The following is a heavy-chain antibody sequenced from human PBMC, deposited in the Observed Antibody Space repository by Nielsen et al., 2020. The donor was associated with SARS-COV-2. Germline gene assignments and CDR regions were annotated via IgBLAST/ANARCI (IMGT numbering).Heavy chain of an antibody. Sequence: ASVKVSCKASGYTFTSYYMHWVRQAPGQGLEWMGLINPSGGSTSYAQKFQGRVTMTRDTSTSTVYMELSSLRSEDTAVYYCAREDYYDSSGYYYYYGMDVWGQGTTVTVSS. J-gene: IGHJ6*02. CDR3: AREDYYDSSGYYYYYGMDV. V-gene: IGHV1-46*01. D-gene: IGHD3-22*01. CDR2: INPSGGST. CDR1: GYTFTSYY.